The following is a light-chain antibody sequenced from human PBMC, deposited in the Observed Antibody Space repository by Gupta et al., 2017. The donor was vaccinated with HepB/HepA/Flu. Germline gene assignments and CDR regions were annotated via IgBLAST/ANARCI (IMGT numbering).Light chain of an antibody. Sequence: DIQMTQSPSFLSASVGDRVTITCQASQDISNYLNWYQQKPGKAPKLLIYDASNLETGVPSRFSGSGSGTDFTFTISSLQPEDIATYYCQQYDNPSITFGQGTRLEIK. J-gene: IGKJ5*01. V-gene: IGKV1-33*01. CDR3: QQYDNPSIT. CDR1: QDISNY. CDR2: DAS.